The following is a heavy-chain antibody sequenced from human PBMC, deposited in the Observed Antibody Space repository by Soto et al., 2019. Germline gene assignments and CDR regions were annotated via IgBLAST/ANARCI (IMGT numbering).Heavy chain of an antibody. CDR3: ARVDDSSGYYFDY. J-gene: IGHJ4*02. V-gene: IGHV4-59*01. CDR2: IYYSGST. D-gene: IGHD3-22*01. Sequence: SETLSLTCTVSGGSISSYYWSWIRQPPGKGLEWIGYIYYSGSTNYNPSLKRRVTISVDTSKNQFSLKLSSVTAADAAVYYCARVDDSSGYYFDYWGQGTLVTVSS. CDR1: GGSISSYY.